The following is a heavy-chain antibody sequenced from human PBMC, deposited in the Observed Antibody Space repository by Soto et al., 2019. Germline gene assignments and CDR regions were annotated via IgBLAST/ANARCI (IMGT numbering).Heavy chain of an antibody. J-gene: IGHJ5*02. CDR1: GGSFSGYY. CDR3: EIGRRPQLIRSHHYYFEP. D-gene: IGHD6-13*01. V-gene: IGHV4-34*01. CDR2: MNHSGST. Sequence: SETLRLTYSVYGGSFSGYYWNWIRQPPGKGLEWIGEMNHSGSTNYNPSLKSRVTVSVDTSKNQLSLKLSSVTAADTAVYFCEIGRRPQLIRSHHYYFEPWGQGTSGT.